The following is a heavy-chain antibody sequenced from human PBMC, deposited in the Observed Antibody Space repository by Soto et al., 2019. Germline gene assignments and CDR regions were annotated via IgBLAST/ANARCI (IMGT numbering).Heavy chain of an antibody. J-gene: IGHJ4*02. V-gene: IGHV3-7*01. D-gene: IGHD3-10*01. Sequence: EVHLAESGGGLVQPGGSLRVSCTASGFTFRNYWMTWVRQAPGKGLEWVANINQNEGEKYYVDSVKGRFTISRDNAYNSLYLEMDNLRVDDSAVYVCARGRPPSSGGNFDSWGQGTLVSVSS. CDR2: INQNEGEK. CDR3: ARGRPPSSGGNFDS. CDR1: GFTFRNYW.